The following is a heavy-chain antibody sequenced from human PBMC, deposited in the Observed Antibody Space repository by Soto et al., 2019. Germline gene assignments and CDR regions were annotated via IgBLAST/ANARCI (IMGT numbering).Heavy chain of an antibody. CDR2: IKQEGSEK. CDR1: GFTFSSYW. J-gene: IGHJ2*01. V-gene: IGHV3-7*03. D-gene: IGHD5-18*01. CDR3: ARDRKNSCGYGYWYFDL. Sequence: EVQLVESGGGLVQPGGSLRLSCAASGFTFSSYWMSWVRQAPGKGLERVANIKQEGSEKYYVDSVKGRFTISRDNAKNSLYLQMNSLRAEDTAVYYCARDRKNSCGYGYWYFDLWGRGTLVTVSS.